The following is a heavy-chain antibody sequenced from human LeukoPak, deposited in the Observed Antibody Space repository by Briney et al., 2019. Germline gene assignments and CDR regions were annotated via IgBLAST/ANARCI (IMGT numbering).Heavy chain of an antibody. D-gene: IGHD1/OR15-1a*01. CDR1: GFTFSNAW. Sequence: PGGSLRLSCAASGFTFSNAWMSWVRQSPGKGLEWIGEINHTGTTNYNPSLKSRFTISVDTSKNQFSLKLTSVTAADTAVYYCARGAADRNNYYYYIDVWGKGTTVTVSS. J-gene: IGHJ6*03. V-gene: IGHV4-34*01. CDR2: INHTGTT. CDR3: ARGAADRNNYYYYIDV.